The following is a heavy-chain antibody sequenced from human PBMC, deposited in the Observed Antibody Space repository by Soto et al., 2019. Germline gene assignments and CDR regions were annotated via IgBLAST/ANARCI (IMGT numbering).Heavy chain of an antibody. D-gene: IGHD2-21*02. J-gene: IGHJ5*02. CDR1: GFNFSNHW. CDR2: ITSDGKSK. V-gene: IGHV3-74*01. Sequence: VGSLRLSCAASGFNFSNHWMHWVRQRPGEGLVWVSRITSDGKSKAYAESVKGRFAISRDNAKNTLYLQMNGLTAEDTAVYYCARESGDWTINWFDPWGQGNLVTVS. CDR3: ARESGDWTINWFDP.